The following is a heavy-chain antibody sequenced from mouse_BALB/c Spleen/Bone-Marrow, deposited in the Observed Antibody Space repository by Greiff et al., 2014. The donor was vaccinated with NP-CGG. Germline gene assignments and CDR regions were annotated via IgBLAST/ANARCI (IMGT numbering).Heavy chain of an antibody. CDR2: INPYNGGT. CDR1: GYSFTGYT. J-gene: IGHJ3*01. D-gene: IGHD1-1*01. CDR3: ARDYYGFSYGFAY. V-gene: IGHV1-18*01. Sequence: VQLQQPGPELVKPGASMKISCKASGYSFTGYTMNWVKQIHGKNLEWIGLINPYNGGTNYNQKFKGKATLTVDKSSSTAYMELLSLTSEDSAVYYCARDYYGFSYGFAYWGQGTLVTVSA.